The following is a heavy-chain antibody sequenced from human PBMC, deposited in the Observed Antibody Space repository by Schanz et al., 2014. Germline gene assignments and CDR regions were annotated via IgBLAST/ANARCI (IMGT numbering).Heavy chain of an antibody. J-gene: IGHJ4*02. Sequence: EGQLLESGGGLIQPGGSLRLSCEASEFTFSSYKMNWVRQAPGKGLEWVSALSGSGGSTYYADSVKGRFTISRDNSKNTLYLQMNSLRAEDTAVYYCAKQIHYDILTVTRNWGQGTLVTVSS. D-gene: IGHD3-9*01. CDR1: EFTFSSYK. CDR3: AKQIHYDILTVTRN. V-gene: IGHV3-23*01. CDR2: LSGSGGST.